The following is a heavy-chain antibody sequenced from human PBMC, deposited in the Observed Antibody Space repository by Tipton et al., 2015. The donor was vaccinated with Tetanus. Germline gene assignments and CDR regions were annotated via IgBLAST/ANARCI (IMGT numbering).Heavy chain of an antibody. D-gene: IGHD1-1*01. Sequence: TLSLTCTVSGSSISRSSHYWTWIRQPPGKEPEWVGYVYHSGATNYHPSLKSRITISQDTSKNQFSLRLTSVTAADTAVYYCARANNEFPKKGPFDSWGQGSLVIVSS. V-gene: IGHV4-61*01. CDR3: ARANNEFPKKGPFDS. J-gene: IGHJ4*02. CDR1: GSSISRSSHY. CDR2: VYHSGAT.